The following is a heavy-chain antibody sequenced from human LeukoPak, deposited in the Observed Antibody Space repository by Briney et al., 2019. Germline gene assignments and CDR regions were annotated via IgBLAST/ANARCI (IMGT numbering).Heavy chain of an antibody. CDR1: GFSFRDYT. J-gene: IGHJ6*02. CDR2: ISSSSSTI. V-gene: IGHV3-48*02. Sequence: GGSLRLSCAASGFSFRDYTMNWVRQAPGKGLEWVSYISSSSSTIYYADSVKGRFTISRDNAKNSLYVQMNSLRDEDTAVYYCARGSHYGDYYGMDVWGQGTTVTVSS. CDR3: ARGSHYGDYYGMDV. D-gene: IGHD4-17*01.